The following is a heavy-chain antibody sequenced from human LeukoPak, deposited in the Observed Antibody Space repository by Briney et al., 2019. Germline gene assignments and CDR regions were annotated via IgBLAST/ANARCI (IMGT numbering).Heavy chain of an antibody. CDR2: ISWNSGSI. J-gene: IGHJ4*02. V-gene: IGHV3-9*01. D-gene: IGHD6-13*01. CDR1: GFTFDDYA. CDR3: AKDIMQEQQLVLGY. Sequence: PGRSLRLSCAASGFTFDDYAMHWVRQAPGKGLEWVSGISWNSGSIGYADSVKGRFTISRDNAKNSLYLQMNSLGAEDTALYYCAKDIMQEQQLVLGYWGQGTLVTVSS.